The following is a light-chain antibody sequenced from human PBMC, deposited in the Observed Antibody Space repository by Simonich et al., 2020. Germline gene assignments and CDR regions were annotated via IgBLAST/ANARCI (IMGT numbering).Light chain of an antibody. Sequence: QSALTQPASVSGSPGQSITISCTGTSRYVGGYNYVSWYQQPPGKAPKLRFYDVSKRPSGVSNRFSGSKSGNTASLTIAGLQAEDEADYYCSSYTSSSTWVFGGGTKLTVL. CDR1: SRYVGGYNY. V-gene: IGLV2-14*01. CDR2: DVS. CDR3: SSYTSSSTWV. J-gene: IGLJ3*02.